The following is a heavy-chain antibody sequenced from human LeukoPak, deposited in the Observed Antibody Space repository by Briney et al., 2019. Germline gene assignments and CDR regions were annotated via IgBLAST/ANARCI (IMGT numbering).Heavy chain of an antibody. CDR1: GFTFSSYA. J-gene: IGHJ4*02. D-gene: IGHD4-17*01. Sequence: PGGSLRLSCAASGFTFSSYAMSWVRQAPGKELVWVSRINKDGSLTAYADSVKGRFTISRDNAKNTLYLQMNSLRAEDTAAYYCVRVGEDYGDRWDFWGQGTLVTVSS. V-gene: IGHV3-74*01. CDR2: INKDGSLT. CDR3: VRVGEDYGDRWDF.